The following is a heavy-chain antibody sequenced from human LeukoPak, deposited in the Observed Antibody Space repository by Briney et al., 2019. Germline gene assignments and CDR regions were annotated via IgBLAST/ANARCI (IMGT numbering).Heavy chain of an antibody. CDR3: ARNKITGLSIDY. V-gene: IGHV4-30-4*01. CDR2: IYYSGST. D-gene: IGHD3/OR15-3a*01. CDR1: GGSISSGDYY. Sequence: SGTLSLTCTVSGGSISSGDYYWSWIRQPPGKGLEWIGYIYYSGSTYYNPSLKSRVTISVDTSKNQFSLKLSSVTAADTAVYYCARNKITGLSIDYWGQGTLVTVSS. J-gene: IGHJ4*02.